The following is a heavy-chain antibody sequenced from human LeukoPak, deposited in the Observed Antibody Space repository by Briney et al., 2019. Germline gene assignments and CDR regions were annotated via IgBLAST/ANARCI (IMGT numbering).Heavy chain of an antibody. J-gene: IGHJ5*02. V-gene: IGHV4-61*05. D-gene: IGHD2-15*01. CDR3: ARIYCSGGSCYPGVDEKVNWFDP. CDR2: IYYSGST. Sequence: SSETLSLTCTVSGGSISSSSYYWGWIRQPPGKGLEWIGYIYYSGSTNYNPSLKSRVTISVDTSKNQFSLKLSSVTAADTAVYYCARIYCSGGSCYPGVDEKVNWFDPWGQGTLVTVSS. CDR1: GGSISSSSYY.